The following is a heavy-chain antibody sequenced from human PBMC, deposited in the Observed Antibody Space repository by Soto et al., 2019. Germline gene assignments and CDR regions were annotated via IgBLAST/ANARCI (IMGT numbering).Heavy chain of an antibody. D-gene: IGHD3-3*01. CDR2: IIPIFGTA. CDR3: ASSNPPGIGGFDI. V-gene: IGHV1-69*06. CDR1: GGTFSSYA. J-gene: IGHJ3*02. Sequence: SVKVSGKASGGTFSSYAISWVRQAPGQGLEWMGGIIPIFGTANYAQKFQGRVTITADKSTSTAYMELSSLRSEDTAVYYCASSNPPGIGGFDIWGQGTMVTVSS.